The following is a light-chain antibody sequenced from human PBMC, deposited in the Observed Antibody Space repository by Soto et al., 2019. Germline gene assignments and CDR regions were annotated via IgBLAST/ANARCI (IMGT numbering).Light chain of an antibody. J-gene: IGKJ4*01. CDR3: QQLNSYPLT. CDR1: QDISNY. V-gene: IGKV1-33*01. CDR2: DAS. Sequence: DIQMTQSPSSLSASVGDRVTITCQASQDISNYLNWYQQKPGKAPKLLIYDASNLETGVPSRFSGSGSGTEFTLTISSLQPEDFATYYCQQLNSYPLTFGGGTKVYIK.